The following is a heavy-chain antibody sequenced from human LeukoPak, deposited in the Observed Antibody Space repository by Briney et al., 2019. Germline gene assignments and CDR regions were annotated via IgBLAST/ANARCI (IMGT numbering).Heavy chain of an antibody. CDR1: GFTFSDYH. V-gene: IGHV3-11*01. D-gene: IGHD6-19*01. CDR2: ISPGGNTI. CDR3: AAGRDIAVAGPGGYFDY. Sequence: GASLRLSCAASGFTFSDYHMNRIRQAPGKGLEWVSYISPGGNTIYFADSVNGRFTLSRDSARNSLSLQMNSLTAEDTAVYYCAAGRDIAVAGPGGYFDYWGRETLVTVSS. J-gene: IGHJ4*02.